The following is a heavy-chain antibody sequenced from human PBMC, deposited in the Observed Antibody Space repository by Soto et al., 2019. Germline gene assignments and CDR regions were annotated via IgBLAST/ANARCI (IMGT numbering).Heavy chain of an antibody. J-gene: IGHJ4*02. Sequence: GGSLRLSCAASGFTFSTYAMHWVRQAPGKGLEWVAVISCDGSNKYYADSVKGRFTISRDNSKNTLYLQMNSLRAEDTTMFYCARGWGYYDNSGYSKTFFDLWGQGTLVTVSS. D-gene: IGHD3-22*01. CDR3: ARGWGYYDNSGYSKTFFDL. V-gene: IGHV3-30-3*01. CDR2: ISCDGSNK. CDR1: GFTFSTYA.